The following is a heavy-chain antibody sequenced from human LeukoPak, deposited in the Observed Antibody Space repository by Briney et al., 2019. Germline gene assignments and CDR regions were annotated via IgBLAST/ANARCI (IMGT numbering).Heavy chain of an antibody. D-gene: IGHD3-22*01. Sequence: PSETLSLTCTVSGGSISSNNFYWGWIRQPPGKGLEWIGTIYHSGGTYYNPSLKSRVAMSVDTSKNHFSLKLSSVTAADTAVYYCARHDGVVVLNGGLDYWGQGTLVTVSS. V-gene: IGHV4-39*01. J-gene: IGHJ4*02. CDR2: IYHSGGT. CDR1: GGSISSNNFY. CDR3: ARHDGVVVLNGGLDY.